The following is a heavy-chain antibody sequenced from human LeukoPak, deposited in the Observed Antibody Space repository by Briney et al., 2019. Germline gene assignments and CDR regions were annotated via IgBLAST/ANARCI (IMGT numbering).Heavy chain of an antibody. CDR2: ISGSGGST. CDR3: AKSHHVTAIDY. Sequence: PGGSLRLSCATSGFTVISAWMTWVRQAPGKGLEWVSAISGSGGSTYYAGSVKGRFTISRDNSKNTLYLQMNSLRADDTAVYYCAKSHHVTAIDYWGQGTLVTVSS. CDR1: GFTVISAW. D-gene: IGHD2-21*02. V-gene: IGHV3-23*01. J-gene: IGHJ4*02.